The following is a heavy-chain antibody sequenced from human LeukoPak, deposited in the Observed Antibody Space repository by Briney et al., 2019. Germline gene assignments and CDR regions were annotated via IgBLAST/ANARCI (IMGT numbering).Heavy chain of an antibody. D-gene: IGHD3-3*01. J-gene: IGHJ5*02. CDR2: INHSGST. V-gene: IGHV4-34*01. Sequence: SETLSLTCAVYGGSFSGYYWSWIRQPPGKGLEWIGEINHSGSTNYNPSLKSRVTISVDTSKNQFSLKLSSVTAADTAVYYCARGRITIFGVVISLRYNWIDPWGQGTLVTVSS. CDR1: GGSFSGYY. CDR3: ARGRITIFGVVISLRYNWIDP.